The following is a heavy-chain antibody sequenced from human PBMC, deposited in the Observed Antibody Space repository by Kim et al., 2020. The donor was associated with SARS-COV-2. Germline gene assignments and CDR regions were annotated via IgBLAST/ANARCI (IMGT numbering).Heavy chain of an antibody. CDR3: ARWNFDYGDYHLDY. CDR1: GYTFTSYD. Sequence: ASVKVSCKASGYTFTSYDINWVRQATGQGLEWMGWMNPNSGNTGYAQKFQGRVTMTRNTSISTAYMELSSLRSEDTAVYYCARWNFDYGDYHLDYWGQGTLVTVSS. D-gene: IGHD4-17*01. V-gene: IGHV1-8*01. J-gene: IGHJ4*02. CDR2: MNPNSGNT.